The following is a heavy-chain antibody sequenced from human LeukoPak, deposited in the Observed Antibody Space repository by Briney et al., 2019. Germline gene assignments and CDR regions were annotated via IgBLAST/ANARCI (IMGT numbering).Heavy chain of an antibody. CDR2: IYYSGST. Sequence: SETLSLTCTVSGGSISSSSYYWGWIRQPPGEGLEWIGSIYYSGSTYYNPSLKSRVTISVDTSKNQFSLKLSSVTAADTAVYYCARGGSYVWGSYRLKSWFDPWGQGTLVTVSS. V-gene: IGHV4-39*07. CDR3: ARGGSYVWGSYRLKSWFDP. CDR1: GGSISSSSYY. D-gene: IGHD3-16*02. J-gene: IGHJ5*02.